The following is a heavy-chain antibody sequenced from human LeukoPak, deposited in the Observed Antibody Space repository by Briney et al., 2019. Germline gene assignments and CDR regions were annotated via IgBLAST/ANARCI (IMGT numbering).Heavy chain of an antibody. D-gene: IGHD1-26*01. J-gene: IGHJ6*02. V-gene: IGHV3-48*02. CDR3: ARSGNYPYGMDV. Sequence: PGGSLRLSCEASGFTLSSHWMSWVRQAPGKGLEWVSYISSSSSTIYYADSVKGRFTISRDNAKNSLYLQMNSLRDEDTAVYYCARSGNYPYGMDVWGQGTTVTVSS. CDR1: GFTLSSHW. CDR2: ISSSSSTI.